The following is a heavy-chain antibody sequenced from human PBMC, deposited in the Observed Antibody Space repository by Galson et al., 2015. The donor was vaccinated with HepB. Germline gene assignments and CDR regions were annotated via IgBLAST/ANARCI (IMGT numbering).Heavy chain of an antibody. Sequence: SVKVSCKASGYTLTNSHFHWVRQAPGQGPEWMGKIFAGGGSTRYAERFQGRVTLTRDSSTSTIYMEVSSLRSDDTAVYYCASETPYTDYFDYWGQGTLVPVSS. CDR1: GYTLTNSH. V-gene: IGHV1-46*01. CDR2: IFAGGGST. J-gene: IGHJ4*02. D-gene: IGHD2-15*01. CDR3: ASETPYTDYFDY.